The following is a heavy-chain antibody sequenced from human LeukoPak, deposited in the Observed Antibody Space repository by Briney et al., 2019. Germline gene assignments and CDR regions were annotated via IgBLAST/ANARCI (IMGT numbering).Heavy chain of an antibody. V-gene: IGHV1-3*01. CDR2: INAGNGNT. Sequence: ASVKVSCKASGYTFTSYAMHWVRQAPGQRREWMGWINAGNGNTKYSQKFQGRVTITRDTSASTAYMELSSLISEDTAVYYCARSYTSGWRGDYWGQGTLVTVSS. J-gene: IGHJ4*02. CDR3: ARSYTSGWRGDY. CDR1: GYTFTSYA. D-gene: IGHD6-19*01.